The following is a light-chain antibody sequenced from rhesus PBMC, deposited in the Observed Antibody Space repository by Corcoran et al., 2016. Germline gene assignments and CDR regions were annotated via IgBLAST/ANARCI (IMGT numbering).Light chain of an antibody. J-gene: IGKJ2*01. CDR1: QGITND. CDR3: QHYYSTPYS. V-gene: IGKV1-25*01. CDR2: EVS. Sequence: DIQMTQSPSSLSASVGDRVAITCRASQGITNDLAWYQQKPGETPKLLIYEVSSLQSGIPSRFSGSGSGTDFTLTISRLQSEDFATYSCQHYYSTPYSFGQGTKVEIK.